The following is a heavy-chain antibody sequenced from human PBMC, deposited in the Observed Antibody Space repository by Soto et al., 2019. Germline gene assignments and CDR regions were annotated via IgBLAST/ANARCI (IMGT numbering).Heavy chain of an antibody. CDR1: VFTSSG. D-gene: IGHD3-3*01. J-gene: IGHJ3*01. CDR2: ISTHNGNT. V-gene: IGHV1-18*04. CDR3: AREGILGLFDAYDL. Sequence: GALVKVSCKASVFTSSGISWVRQAPGQRLEWMGWISTHNGNTIYAQKFQGRVIMTMDTSTTTVYMELRSLRPDDTAVYLCAREGILGLFDAYDLWGQGTMVTVSS.